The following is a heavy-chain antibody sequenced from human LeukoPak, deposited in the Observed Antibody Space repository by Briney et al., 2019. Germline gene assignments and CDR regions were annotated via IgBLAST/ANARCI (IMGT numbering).Heavy chain of an antibody. J-gene: IGHJ4*02. CDR3: ARRGGYSSSS. V-gene: IGHV4-39*01. Sequence: SETLSLTCTVSGRSLSSSSYYWGWIRQPRGKGLEWIESIYYSESTYYNPSLKSRVTISVDTSKNQFSLKLSSVTAADTAVYYCARRGGYSSSSWGQGTLVTVSS. D-gene: IGHD6-6*01. CDR1: GRSLSSSSYY. CDR2: IYYSEST.